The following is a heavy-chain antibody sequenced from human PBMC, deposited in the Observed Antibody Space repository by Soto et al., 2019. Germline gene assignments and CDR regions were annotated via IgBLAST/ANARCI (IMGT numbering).Heavy chain of an antibody. J-gene: IGHJ4*02. V-gene: IGHV1-69*12. CDR2: IIPIFGTA. D-gene: IGHD3-22*01. CDR3: ASHYDSGGYYDRGLDY. CDR1: GGTFNSYA. Sequence: QVQLVQSGAEVKKPGSSVKVSCKASGGTFNSYAISWVRQAPGQGLEWMGGIIPIFGTADYAQKFQGRVTIPAVESTSTAYMELSSLRSEDTAVYYCASHYDSGGYYDRGLDYWGQGTLVTVSS.